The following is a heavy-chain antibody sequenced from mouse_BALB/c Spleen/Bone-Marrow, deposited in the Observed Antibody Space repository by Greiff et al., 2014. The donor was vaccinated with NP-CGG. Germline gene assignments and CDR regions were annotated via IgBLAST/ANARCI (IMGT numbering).Heavy chain of an antibody. CDR2: IYPGNVNT. CDR3: ARRYGYGDWYFDV. V-gene: IGHV1S56*01. J-gene: IGHJ1*01. D-gene: IGHD2-2*01. Sequence: QVHVKQSGPELVEPGASVRISCKASGYTFTSYYIHWVKQRPGQGLEWIGWIYPGNVNTKYNEKFKGKATLTADKSSSTAYMQLSSLTSEDSAVYFCARRYGYGDWYFDVWGAGTTATVSS. CDR1: GYTFTSYY.